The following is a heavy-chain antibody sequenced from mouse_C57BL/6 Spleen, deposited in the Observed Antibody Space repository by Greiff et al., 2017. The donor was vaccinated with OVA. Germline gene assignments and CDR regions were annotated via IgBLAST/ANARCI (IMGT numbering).Heavy chain of an antibody. V-gene: IGHV2-6-1*01. CDR3: ARHNRDYHYAMDY. Sequence: VQLQESGPGLVAPSQSLSITCTVSGFSLTSYGVHWVRQPPGKGLEWLVVIWSDGSTTYNSALKSRLSISKDNSKSQVFLKMNSLQTDDTAMYYCARHNRDYHYAMDYWGQGTSVTVSS. D-gene: IGHD2-4*01. CDR2: IWSDGST. J-gene: IGHJ4*01. CDR1: GFSLTSYG.